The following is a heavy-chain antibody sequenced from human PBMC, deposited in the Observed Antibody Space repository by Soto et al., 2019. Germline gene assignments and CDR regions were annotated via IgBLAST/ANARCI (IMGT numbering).Heavy chain of an antibody. Sequence: ASVKVSCKASGYTFTSYGISWVRQAPGQGLEWMGWISAYNGNTNYAQKPQGRVTMTTDTSTSTAYMELRSLRSDDTAVYYCARKEGGYDKDGGYYYYGMDVWGQGTTVTVSS. J-gene: IGHJ6*02. D-gene: IGHD5-12*01. V-gene: IGHV1-18*01. CDR1: GYTFTSYG. CDR3: ARKEGGYDKDGGYYYYGMDV. CDR2: ISAYNGNT.